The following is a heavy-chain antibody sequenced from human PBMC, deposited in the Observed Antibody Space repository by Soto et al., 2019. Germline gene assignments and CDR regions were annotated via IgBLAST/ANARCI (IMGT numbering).Heavy chain of an antibody. D-gene: IGHD6-6*01. CDR2: ISYDGSNK. CDR3: ANLLEAARRKATLIFDY. V-gene: IGHV3-30*18. J-gene: IGHJ4*02. CDR1: GFTFSSYG. Sequence: LRLFFAASGFTFSSYGMHWVRQAPGKGLEWVAVISYDGSNKYYADSVKGRFTISRDNSKNTLYLQMNSLRAEDTAVYYCANLLEAARRKATLIFDYWGQGTLVTVSS.